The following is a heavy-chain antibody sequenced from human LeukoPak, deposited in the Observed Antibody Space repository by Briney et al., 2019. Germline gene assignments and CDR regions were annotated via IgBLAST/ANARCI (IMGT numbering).Heavy chain of an antibody. D-gene: IGHD4-23*01. CDR2: IYPGDSDT. J-gene: IGHJ2*01. CDR3: ARRDYRGSDWYFDL. V-gene: IGHV5-51*01. CDR1: GYRFNAYW. Sequence: GESLKISCKGSGYRFNAYWIAWVRQMPGKGLEWMGIIYPGDSDTRYSPSFQGQVTISADKSISTAYLQWSSLKASDTAMYYCARRDYRGSDWYFDLWGRGTLVTVSS.